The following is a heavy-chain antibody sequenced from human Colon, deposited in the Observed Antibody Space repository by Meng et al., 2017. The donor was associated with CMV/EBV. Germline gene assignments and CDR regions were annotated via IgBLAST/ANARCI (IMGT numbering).Heavy chain of an antibody. V-gene: IGHV4-59*01. CDR3: ARGRTGYSLNDAFDI. D-gene: IGHD3/OR15-3a*01. CDR2: IYYSGTT. CDR1: GDSISSYY. J-gene: IGHJ3*02. Sequence: SETLSLTCTVSGDSISSYYWNWIRQPPGKGPEWIGYIYYSGTTNYNPSLKSRVTISVDTSKIQFSLGLTSVAAAGTAVYYCARGRTGYSLNDAFDIWGQGTMVTVSS.